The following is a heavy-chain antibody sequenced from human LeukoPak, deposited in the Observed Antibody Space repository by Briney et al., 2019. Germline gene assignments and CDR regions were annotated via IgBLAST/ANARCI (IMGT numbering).Heavy chain of an antibody. CDR2: INHGGST. CDR1: GGSFSGYY. D-gene: IGHD2/OR15-2a*01. CDR3: AGTKYLSWFDP. J-gene: IGHJ5*02. V-gene: IGHV4-34*01. Sequence: PSETLSLTCTVSGGSFSGYYWSWIRQPPGKGLEWIGEINHGGSTNYNPSLKSRVTISTDTSKNKFSLRLSSVTAADTAVYYCAGTKYLSWFDPWGQGTLVTVSS.